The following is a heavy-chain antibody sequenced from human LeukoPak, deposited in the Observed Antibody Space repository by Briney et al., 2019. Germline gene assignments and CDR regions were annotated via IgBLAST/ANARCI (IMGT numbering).Heavy chain of an antibody. CDR1: GFTLSSYA. D-gene: IGHD1-7*01. J-gene: IGHJ4*02. V-gene: IGHV3-23*01. CDR2: MSGSGRST. CDR3: AKVRTSLYFFDL. Sequence: PGGSLRLSCAASGFTLSSYAMSWVRQAPGKGLEWVSAMSGSGRSTYYADSVKGRFTISRDDSKNMLYLQMNSLRAEDTALYYCAKVRTSLYFFDLWGQGTLVTVSS.